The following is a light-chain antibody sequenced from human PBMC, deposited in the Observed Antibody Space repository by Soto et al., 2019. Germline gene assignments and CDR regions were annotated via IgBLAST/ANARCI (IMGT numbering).Light chain of an antibody. CDR1: RPITNW. CDR3: QQYNNYAGT. J-gene: IGKJ1*01. CDR2: KAS. Sequence: DIQMTQSPSTLAASVGDRVTITCRASRPITNWLAWYQQKPGTAPKLLISKASDLQSGVPSRFSGSGSGTEFTLTISSLQTDDFATYYCQQYNNYAGTFGQGTKVEI. V-gene: IGKV1-5*03.